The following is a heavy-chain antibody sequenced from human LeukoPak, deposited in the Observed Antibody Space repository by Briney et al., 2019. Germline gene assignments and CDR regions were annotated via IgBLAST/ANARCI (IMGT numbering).Heavy chain of an antibody. D-gene: IGHD2-15*01. Sequence: SETLSLTCSVSGGPIRGYYWSWIRQPAGKGLEWIGRIYTSGSTNYNPSLESRVTMSVDTSKNQFSLRLTSVTAADTAVYYCARARSGYCSGGPCPYYLDYWGQGTLVTVSS. CDR3: ARARSGYCSGGPCPYYLDY. CDR2: IYTSGST. CDR1: GGPIRGYY. J-gene: IGHJ4*02. V-gene: IGHV4-4*07.